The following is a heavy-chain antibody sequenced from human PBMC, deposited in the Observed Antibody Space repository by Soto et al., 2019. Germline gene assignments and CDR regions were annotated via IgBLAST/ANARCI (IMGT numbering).Heavy chain of an antibody. Sequence: GASVKVSCKASGGTFSSYAISWVRQAPGQGLEWMGGIIPIFGTANYAQKFQGRVTITADESTSTAYMELSSLRSEDTAVYYCARQGQEVVIRYYYGMDVWGQATTVTVSS. J-gene: IGHJ6*02. CDR2: IIPIFGTA. CDR1: GGTFSSYA. V-gene: IGHV1-69*13. CDR3: ARQGQEVVIRYYYGMDV. D-gene: IGHD3-22*01.